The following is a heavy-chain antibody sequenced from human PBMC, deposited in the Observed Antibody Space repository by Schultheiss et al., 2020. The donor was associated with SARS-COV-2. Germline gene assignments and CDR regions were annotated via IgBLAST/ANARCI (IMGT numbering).Heavy chain of an antibody. J-gene: IGHJ6*02. Sequence: GSLRLSCTVSGGSISSYYWSWIRQPAGKGLEWIGRIYTSGSTNYNPSLKSRVTMSVDTSKNQFSLKLSSVTAADTAVYYCARDLGIAVAGGMDVWGQGTTVTVSS. CDR1: GGSISSYY. CDR3: ARDLGIAVAGGMDV. V-gene: IGHV4-4*07. CDR2: IYTSGST. D-gene: IGHD6-19*01.